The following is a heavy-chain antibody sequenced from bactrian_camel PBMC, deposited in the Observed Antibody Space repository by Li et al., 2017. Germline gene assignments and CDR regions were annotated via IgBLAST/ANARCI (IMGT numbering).Heavy chain of an antibody. CDR2: IISDGGSST. CDR1: SFFFPDSD. J-gene: IGHJ6*01. CDR3: AAAPRRWMSPVQALLSASYNS. Sequence: DVQLVESGGGSVQAGERLRLSCTVSSFFFPDSDMAWYRQTPRNGCELVSKIISDGGSSTKYADSVKGRFTISTDYAKNTLYLQMNNLKPEDTAVYYCAAAPRRWMSPVQALLSASYNSWGQGTQV. V-gene: IGHV3S31*01. D-gene: IGHD3*01.